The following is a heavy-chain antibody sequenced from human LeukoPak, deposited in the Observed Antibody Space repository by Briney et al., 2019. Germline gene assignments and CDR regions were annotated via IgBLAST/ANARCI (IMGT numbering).Heavy chain of an antibody. Sequence: GSLRLSCAASGLNFSSRWMNWVRQAPGQGLEWVASIKEDGSEKHYVDSVKGRFTISRDNGKNSLYLQMNSLRAEDTAVYYCARDSGWWRFDFWGQGTLVTVPS. V-gene: IGHV3-7*03. CDR3: ARDSGWWRFDF. CDR2: IKEDGSEK. D-gene: IGHD6-13*01. J-gene: IGHJ4*02. CDR1: GLNFSSRW.